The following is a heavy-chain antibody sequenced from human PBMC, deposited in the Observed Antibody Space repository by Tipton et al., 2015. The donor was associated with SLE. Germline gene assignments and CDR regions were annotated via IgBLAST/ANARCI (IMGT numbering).Heavy chain of an antibody. CDR3: ARDSGNWNYGRLFYFDY. V-gene: IGHV4-59*01. D-gene: IGHD1-7*01. Sequence: TLSLTCTVSGGSISSYYWSWIRQPPGKGLEWIGYIYYSGSTNYNPSLKSRVTISVDTSKNQFSLKLSSVTAADTAVYYCARDSGNWNYGRLFYFDYWGQGTLVTVSS. CDR1: GGSISSYY. CDR2: IYYSGST. J-gene: IGHJ4*02.